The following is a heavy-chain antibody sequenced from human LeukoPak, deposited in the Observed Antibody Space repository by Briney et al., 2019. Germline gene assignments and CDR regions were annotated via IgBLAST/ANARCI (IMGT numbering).Heavy chain of an antibody. Sequence: GGSLRLSCAASGFTFSGSAMPWVRQASGKGLEWVGRIRSKANGYATAYAASVKGRFTISRDDSKNTAYLQMNSLKTEDTAVYYCTTGYGDYVWDNYYYYYGMDVWGQGTTVTVSS. V-gene: IGHV3-73*01. CDR2: IRSKANGYAT. CDR1: GFTFSGSA. J-gene: IGHJ6*02. D-gene: IGHD4-17*01. CDR3: TTGYGDYVWDNYYYYYGMDV.